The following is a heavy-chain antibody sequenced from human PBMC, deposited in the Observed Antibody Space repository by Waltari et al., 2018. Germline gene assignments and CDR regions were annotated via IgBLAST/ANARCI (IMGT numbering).Heavy chain of an antibody. CDR1: GGSFSGYY. CDR2: INHSGST. Sequence: QVQLQQWGAGLLKPSETLSLTCAVYGGSFSGYYWSWIRQPPGKGLEWIGEINHSGSTNYHPSLKGRVTISVDTSKNQFSLKLSSVTAADTAVYYCARGTSRVYYYYYGMDVWGQGTTVTVSS. CDR3: ARGTSRVYYYYYGMDV. V-gene: IGHV4-34*01. J-gene: IGHJ6*02. D-gene: IGHD2-2*01.